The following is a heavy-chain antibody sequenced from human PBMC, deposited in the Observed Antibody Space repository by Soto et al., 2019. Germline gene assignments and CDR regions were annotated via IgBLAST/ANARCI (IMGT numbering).Heavy chain of an antibody. CDR3: ARVESCGGPRYSDHPDAFDI. CDR2: INPSGGRT. D-gene: IGHD2-21*02. Sequence: QVHLVQTAAQVKRPGASVNISCKASGYMFTRYYIHWVRQAPGQGLQWMGMINPSGGRTKYAQLFQGSVTMTADPYTTTAHMELSSLRSDDTADFYGARVESCGGPRYSDHPDAFDIWGQGTVVTVSS. J-gene: IGHJ3*02. CDR1: GYMFTRYY. V-gene: IGHV1-46*01.